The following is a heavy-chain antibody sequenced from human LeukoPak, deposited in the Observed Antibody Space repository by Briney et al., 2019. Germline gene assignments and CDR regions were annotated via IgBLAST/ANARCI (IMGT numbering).Heavy chain of an antibody. CDR1: GFTLSRYA. CDR3: AKDLKVRSGYDWGYYFDY. CDR2: ISGSGGST. V-gene: IGHV3-23*01. D-gene: IGHD5-12*01. Sequence: GGSLRLSCAASGFTLSRYAISWVRQAPGKGLEWVSAISGSGGSTYYADSAKGRFTIPRDNSKNTLYLQMNSLRAEDTAVYYGAKDLKVRSGYDWGYYFDYWGQGTLVTVSS. J-gene: IGHJ4*02.